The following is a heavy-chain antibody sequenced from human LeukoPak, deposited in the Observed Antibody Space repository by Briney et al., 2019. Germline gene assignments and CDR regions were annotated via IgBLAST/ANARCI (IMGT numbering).Heavy chain of an antibody. V-gene: IGHV3-23*01. CDR2: ISGSGGST. CDR3: AKAAHCSGGSCIYYFDY. Sequence: PGGSLRLSCAASGFTFSSYAMSWVRQAPGKGLEWVSAISGSGGSTYYADSVKGRFTISRDNSKNTLYLQMNSLRAEDTAVYYCAKAAHCSGGSCIYYFDYWGQGTLVTVSS. D-gene: IGHD2-15*01. CDR1: GFTFSSYA. J-gene: IGHJ4*02.